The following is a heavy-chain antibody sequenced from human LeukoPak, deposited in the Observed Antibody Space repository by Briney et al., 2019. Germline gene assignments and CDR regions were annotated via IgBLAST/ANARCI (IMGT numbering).Heavy chain of an antibody. CDR2: IYYSGST. CDR1: GGSISSSSYY. V-gene: IGHV4-39*07. CDR3: ARDYDYGVSP. J-gene: IGHJ5*02. D-gene: IGHD4-17*01. Sequence: SETLSLTCTVSGGSISSSSYYWGWIRQPPGTGLEWIGSIYYSGSTYYNPSLKSRVIISVDTSKNQFSLKLSSVTAADTAVYYCARDYDYGVSPWGQGTLVTVSS.